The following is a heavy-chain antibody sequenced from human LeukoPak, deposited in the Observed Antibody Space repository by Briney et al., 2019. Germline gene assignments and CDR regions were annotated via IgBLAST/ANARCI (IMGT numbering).Heavy chain of an antibody. CDR2: IRSKANSYAT. Sequence: GGSLRLSCAASGFTFSGSAMHWVRQASGKGLEWVGRIRSKANSYATAYAASVKGRFTISRDDSKNTAYLQMNSLKTEDTAVYYCTRLGYYYGSGSPDQYWGQGTLVTVSS. V-gene: IGHV3-73*01. J-gene: IGHJ4*02. CDR1: GFTFSGSA. D-gene: IGHD3-10*01. CDR3: TRLGYYYGSGSPDQY.